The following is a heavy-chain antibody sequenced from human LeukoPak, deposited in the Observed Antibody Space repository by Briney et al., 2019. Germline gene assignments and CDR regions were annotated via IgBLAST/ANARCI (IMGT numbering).Heavy chain of an antibody. CDR3: ARLTMVRGVIINPALDY. V-gene: IGHV4-30-2*05. J-gene: IGHJ4*02. Sequence: SQTLSLTCTVSGSSISSGGYYWSWIRQPPGKGLEWIGYIYHSGSTYYNPSLKSRVTISVDTSKNQFSLKLSSVTAADTAVYYCARLTMVRGVIINPALDYWGQGTLVTVSS. D-gene: IGHD3-10*01. CDR1: GSSISSGGYY. CDR2: IYHSGST.